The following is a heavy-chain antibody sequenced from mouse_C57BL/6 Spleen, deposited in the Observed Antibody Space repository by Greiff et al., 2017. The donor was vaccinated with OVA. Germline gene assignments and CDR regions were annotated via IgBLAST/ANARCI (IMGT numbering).Heavy chain of an antibody. V-gene: IGHV1-82*01. J-gene: IGHJ2*01. CDR1: GYAFSSSW. Sequence: QVQLQQSGPELVKPGASVKISCKASGYAFSSSWMHWVKQRPGQGLEWIGRIYPGDGDTNYNGKFKGKATLTADKSSSTAYLQLSSLTSEDSAVDICSRRRRVYFDYWGQGTTLTVSS. CDR3: SRRRRVYFDY. CDR2: IYPGDGDT.